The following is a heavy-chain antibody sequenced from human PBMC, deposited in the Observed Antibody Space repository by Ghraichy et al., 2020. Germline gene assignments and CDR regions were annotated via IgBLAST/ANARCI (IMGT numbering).Heavy chain of an antibody. CDR1: GYTFTSYY. CDR3: ARENCSGGSCYSGSYYYYGMDV. V-gene: IGHV1-46*01. J-gene: IGHJ6*02. CDR2: INPSGGST. Sequence: ASVKVSCKASGYTFTSYYMHWVRQAPGQGLEWMGIINPSGGSTSYAQKFQGRVTMTRDTSTSTVYMELSSLRSEDTAVYYCARENCSGGSCYSGSYYYYGMDVWGQGTTVTVSS. D-gene: IGHD2-15*01.